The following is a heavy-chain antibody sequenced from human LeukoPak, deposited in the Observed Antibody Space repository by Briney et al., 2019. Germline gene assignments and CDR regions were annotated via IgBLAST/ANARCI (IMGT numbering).Heavy chain of an antibody. Sequence: SETLSLTCSVSGGAINSYYWSWIRQLPGTQLEWIAYTHNNGDSNYNPSLKSRVTIILDTSKNLFSLRLSSVTAADTAMYYCARQPGGTAAFDMWGPGTMVTVSS. D-gene: IGHD1-14*01. CDR2: THNNGDS. J-gene: IGHJ3*02. V-gene: IGHV4-59*08. CDR3: ARQPGGTAAFDM. CDR1: GGAINSYY.